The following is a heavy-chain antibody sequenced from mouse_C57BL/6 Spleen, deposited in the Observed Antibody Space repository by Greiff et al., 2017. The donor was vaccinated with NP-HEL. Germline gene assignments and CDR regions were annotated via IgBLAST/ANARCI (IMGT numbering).Heavy chain of an antibody. CDR2: IDPSDSYT. V-gene: IGHV1-69*01. J-gene: IGHJ4*01. D-gene: IGHD2-3*01. CDR3: ARSQSPPDGPYAMDY. Sequence: QVQLQQPGAELVMPGASVKLSCKASGYTFTSYWMHWVKQRPGQGLEWIGEIDPSDSYTNYNQKFKGKSTLTVDKSSSTAYMQLSSLTSEDSAVYYCARSQSPPDGPYAMDYWGQGTSVTVSS. CDR1: GYTFTSYW.